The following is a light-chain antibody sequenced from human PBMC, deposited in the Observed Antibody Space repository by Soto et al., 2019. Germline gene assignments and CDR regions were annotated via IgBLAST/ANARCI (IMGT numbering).Light chain of an antibody. J-gene: IGLJ2*01. CDR1: SGHSTYI. V-gene: IGLV4-60*02. CDR3: ETWDTNVVV. Sequence: QSVLTQSSSASASLGSSVKLTCTLSSGHSTYIIAWHQQQPGKAPRYLMKLEGSGSYNKGSGIPDRFSGSSSGADRYLTISTLHFEDEADYYCETWDTNVVVFGGGTKLTAL. CDR2: LEGSGSY.